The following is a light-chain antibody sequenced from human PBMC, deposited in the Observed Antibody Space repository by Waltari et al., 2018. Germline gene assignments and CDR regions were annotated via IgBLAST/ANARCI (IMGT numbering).Light chain of an antibody. J-gene: IGLJ2*01. Sequence: SYVLTQPPSVSVAPGKTARITCGGNNIGSKSVHWDQQKPGQAPVLVVYDDSARPSGSPERFSGSNSGNTATLTISRVEAGDEADYYCQVWDSSSDHVVFGGGTKLTVL. CDR2: DDS. CDR3: QVWDSSSDHVV. CDR1: NIGSKS. V-gene: IGLV3-21*03.